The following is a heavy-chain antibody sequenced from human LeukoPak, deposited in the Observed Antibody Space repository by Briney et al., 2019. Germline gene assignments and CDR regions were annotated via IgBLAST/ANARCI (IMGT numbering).Heavy chain of an antibody. J-gene: IGHJ4*02. CDR1: GFTFSSYA. CDR2: ISGSGGST. D-gene: IGHD3-22*01. Sequence: QTGGSLRLSCAASGFTFSSYAMSWVRQAPGKGLEWVSAISGSGGSTYYADSVKGRFTISRDNSKNTLYLQMNSLRAEDTAVYYCAKETYYDRGGHFGIGFDSWGQGTLVTVSS. CDR3: AKETYYDRGGHFGIGFDS. V-gene: IGHV3-23*01.